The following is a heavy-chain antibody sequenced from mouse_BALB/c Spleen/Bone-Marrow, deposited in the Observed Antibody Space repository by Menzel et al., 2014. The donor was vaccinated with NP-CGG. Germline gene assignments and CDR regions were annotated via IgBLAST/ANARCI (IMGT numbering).Heavy chain of an antibody. CDR3: TRSMGFYYAMDY. V-gene: IGHV1-5*01. Sequence: EVQLQQSGTVLARPGASVKMSCKASGYTFTIYWMHWVKQRPGQGLEWIGAIYPGNSDTSYNQKFKGKAKLTAVTSTSIAYMELSSLTNEDSAVYYCTRSMGFYYAMDYWGQGTSVTVSS. CDR2: IYPGNSDT. D-gene: IGHD2-3*01. CDR1: GYTFTIYW. J-gene: IGHJ4*01.